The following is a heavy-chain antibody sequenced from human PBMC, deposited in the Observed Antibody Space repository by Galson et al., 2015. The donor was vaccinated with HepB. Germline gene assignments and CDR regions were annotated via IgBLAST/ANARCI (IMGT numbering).Heavy chain of an antibody. J-gene: IGHJ6*02. CDR1: GFTFSGSA. CDR2: IRSKANSYAT. D-gene: IGHD3-22*01. Sequence: SLRLSCAASGFTFSGSAMHWVRQASGKGLEWVGRIRSKANSYATAYAASVKGRFTISRDDSKNTAYLQMNSLKTEDTAVYYCTRPGDSSGYSYYYYGMDVWGQGTTVTVSS. CDR3: TRPGDSSGYSYYYYGMDV. V-gene: IGHV3-73*01.